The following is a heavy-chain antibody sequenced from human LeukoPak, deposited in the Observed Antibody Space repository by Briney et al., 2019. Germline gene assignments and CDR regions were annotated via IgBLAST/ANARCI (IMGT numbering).Heavy chain of an antibody. CDR1: GFTFSSYA. CDR3: VRVRSSSWYFDL. J-gene: IGHJ4*02. D-gene: IGHD6-13*01. V-gene: IGHV3-66*02. CDR2: LFGSGRT. Sequence: GGSLRLSCAASGFTFSSYAMSWVRQAPGKGLEWVSILFGSGRTYYGGSVKGRFTISRDNSKNTLFLQMSNLRSEDTAVYYCVRVRSSSWYFDLWGQGTRVTVSS.